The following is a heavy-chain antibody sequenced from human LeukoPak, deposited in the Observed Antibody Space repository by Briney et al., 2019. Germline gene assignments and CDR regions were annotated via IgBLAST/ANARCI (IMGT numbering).Heavy chain of an antibody. CDR2: ISGGGDIT. D-gene: IGHD3-16*01. Sequence: PGGSLRLSCAASGFTFSSYAMNWVRQAPGKGLEWVSAISGGGDITYYAGSVKGRFTISRDNSKNTLYLQVGSLRAEDMAVYYCARERRGDDAFDIWGQGTMVTVSS. CDR1: GFTFSSYA. CDR3: ARERRGDDAFDI. V-gene: IGHV3-23*01. J-gene: IGHJ3*02.